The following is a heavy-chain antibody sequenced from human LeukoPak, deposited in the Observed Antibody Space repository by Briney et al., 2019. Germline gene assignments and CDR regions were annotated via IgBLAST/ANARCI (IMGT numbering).Heavy chain of an antibody. J-gene: IGHJ4*02. V-gene: IGHV3-23*01. CDR1: GFTFSSYA. Sequence: PGGSLRLSCAASGFTFSSYAMSWVRQAPGKGLEWVSAISGSGGSTYYADSVKGRFTISRDNSKNTLYLQMNSLRAEDTALYYCGRGGSSWLYFFEYWGQGTPVTVSS. CDR3: GRGGSSWLYFFEY. CDR2: ISGSGGST. D-gene: IGHD6-13*01.